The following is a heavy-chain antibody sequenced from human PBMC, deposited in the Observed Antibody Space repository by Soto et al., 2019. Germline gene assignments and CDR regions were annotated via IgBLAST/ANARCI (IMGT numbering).Heavy chain of an antibody. V-gene: IGHV3-15*07. D-gene: IGHD3-22*01. J-gene: IGHJ4*02. CDR2: IKSKTDGGTT. Sequence: GGSLRLSCAASGFTFSDAWMNWVRQSPGKGLEWVGRIKSKTDGGTTDYAAPVKGRFTISRDDSKNTLYLQMTSLKTEDTAVYYCTTGLTYYYVSSGYYFDQWGQGTLVTVSS. CDR1: GFTFSDAW. CDR3: TTGLTYYYVSSGYYFDQ.